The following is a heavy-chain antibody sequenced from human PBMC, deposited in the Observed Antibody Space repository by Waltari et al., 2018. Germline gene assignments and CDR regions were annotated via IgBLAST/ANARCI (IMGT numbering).Heavy chain of an antibody. CDR3: VRARGLYCASTTCLFDP. V-gene: IGHV1-69*12. CDR1: GGIFRSAF. D-gene: IGHD2-2*01. J-gene: IGHJ5*02. Sequence: QVQLVQSGAEVRKPGSSVKVSCTSSGGIFRSAFISLVRQAPGQGLEWMGGITPITGVAKYAQNFQGRVTVTADESTSTAYMELRSLKIEDTAVYYYVRARGLYCASTTCLFDPWGQGTLVTVSS. CDR2: ITPITGVA.